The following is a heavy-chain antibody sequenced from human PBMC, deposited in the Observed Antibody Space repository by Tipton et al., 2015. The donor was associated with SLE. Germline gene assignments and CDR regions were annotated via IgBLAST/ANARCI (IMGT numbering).Heavy chain of an antibody. CDR2: IYPSGSI. V-gene: IGHV4-4*07. D-gene: IGHD7-27*01. J-gene: IGHJ6*03. Sequence: LRLSCTVSGDSINRHYWRWIRQPAGKGLQWIGRIYPSGSINYHPSLQSRVTMSVDTSKNQFSLKLSSVTAADTAVYYCARAPPRPLGYSYYYYCTDVWGKGTTVTVSS. CDR3: ARAPPRPLGYSYYYYCTDV. CDR1: GDSINRHY.